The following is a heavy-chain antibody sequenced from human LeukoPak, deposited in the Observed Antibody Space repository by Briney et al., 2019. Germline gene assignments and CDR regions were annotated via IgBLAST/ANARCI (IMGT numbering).Heavy chain of an antibody. D-gene: IGHD3-10*01. V-gene: IGHV3-7*01. CDR1: GFTFSNAW. CDR2: IKQDGSEK. CDR3: ARGRYGVTYYFDY. J-gene: IGHJ4*02. Sequence: GGSLRLSCAASGFTFSNAWMSWVRQAPGKGLEWVANIKQDGSEKYYVDSVKGRFTISRDNAKNSLYLQMNSLRAEDSAVYYCARGRYGVTYYFDYWGQGTLVTVSS.